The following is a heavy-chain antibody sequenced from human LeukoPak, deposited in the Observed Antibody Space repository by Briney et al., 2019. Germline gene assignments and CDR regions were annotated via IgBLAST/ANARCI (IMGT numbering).Heavy chain of an antibody. Sequence: ASVKVSCKASGYTLTTHYIHWVRQAPGQGLEWMCMINPSIGSISYAQRFQGRVSMTWDTSTSTVYVELSSLRSEDTAIYYCARDLSRDGYQEYYFDYWGKGTLVTVSS. D-gene: IGHD5-24*01. CDR1: GYTLTTHY. CDR3: ARDLSRDGYQEYYFDY. V-gene: IGHV1-46*03. CDR2: INPSIGSI. J-gene: IGHJ4*02.